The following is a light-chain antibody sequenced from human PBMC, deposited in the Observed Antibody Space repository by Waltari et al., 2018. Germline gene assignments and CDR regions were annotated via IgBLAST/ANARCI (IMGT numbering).Light chain of an antibody. J-gene: IGLJ2*01. CDR1: SSDVGGYNY. Sequence: QSALTQPASVSGSPGQSITISCTGTSSDVGGYNYVSCYQQYSGKAPKLMIYDVSNRPSGVSDRFSGSKSGNTASLTISGLQAEDEADYYCSSYTTSSTLVIFGGGTKLTVL. V-gene: IGLV2-14*03. CDR3: SSYTTSSTLVI. CDR2: DVS.